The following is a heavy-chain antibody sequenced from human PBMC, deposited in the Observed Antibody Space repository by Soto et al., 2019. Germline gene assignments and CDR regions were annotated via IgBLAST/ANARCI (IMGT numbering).Heavy chain of an antibody. J-gene: IGHJ4*02. CDR2: IYYSGST. CDR1: GGSISTYY. V-gene: IGHV4-59*01. Sequence: KPSETLSLTCTVSGGSISTYYWSWIRQPPGKGLECIGYIYYSGSTNYNPSLKSRVTISVDTSKNQFSLKLSSVTAADTAVYYCASYGGNSAYSFDYWGQGTLVTVSS. CDR3: ASYGGNSAYSFDY. D-gene: IGHD4-17*01.